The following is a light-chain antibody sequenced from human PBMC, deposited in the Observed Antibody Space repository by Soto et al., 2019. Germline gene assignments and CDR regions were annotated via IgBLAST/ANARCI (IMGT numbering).Light chain of an antibody. Sequence: AIQMTQSPSYMSASVGDRVTLSCRASQGIGNALGWYQQKPGKPPKVLIYGASNLQSGVPPRFSGSGSGTDFTLAISSLQPDEFATYYCQHYNSYSEAVGQGTKVAIK. CDR1: QGIGNA. J-gene: IGKJ1*01. CDR3: QHYNSYSEA. CDR2: GAS. V-gene: IGKV1-6*01.